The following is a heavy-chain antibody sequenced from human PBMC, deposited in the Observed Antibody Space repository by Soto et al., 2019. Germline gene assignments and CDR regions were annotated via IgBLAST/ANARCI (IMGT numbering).Heavy chain of an antibody. Sequence: EVQLLESGGGLVQPGGSLRLSCAASGFTFSSYAMSWVRQAPGKGLEWVSAISGSGGSTYYADSVKGRFTISRDNSKNTLYLQMNTLRAEDTAVYYCAKDREHDYSYYVAWFDPWGQGTLVTVSS. CDR3: AKDREHDYSYYVAWFDP. CDR2: ISGSGGST. J-gene: IGHJ5*02. CDR1: GFTFSSYA. D-gene: IGHD4-4*01. V-gene: IGHV3-23*01.